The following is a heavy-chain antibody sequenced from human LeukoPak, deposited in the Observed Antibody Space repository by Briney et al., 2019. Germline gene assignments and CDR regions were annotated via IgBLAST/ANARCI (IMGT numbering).Heavy chain of an antibody. CDR2: IKLDGSEK. V-gene: IGHV3-7*03. J-gene: IGHJ4*02. CDR3: AKQRSDLARDY. D-gene: IGHD2-21*02. Sequence: GGSLRLSCVASGFTFGKYWMSWVRQAPGKGLEWVANIKLDGSEKNYVDSVKGRFTISRDNSKNTLYLQMNSLRAEDTAVYYCAKQRSDLARDYWGQGTLVTVSS. CDR1: GFTFGKYW.